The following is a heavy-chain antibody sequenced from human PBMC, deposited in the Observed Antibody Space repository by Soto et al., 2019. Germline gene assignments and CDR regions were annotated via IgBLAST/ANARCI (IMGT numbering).Heavy chain of an antibody. D-gene: IGHD5-12*01. Sequence: QITLKESGPTLVKPTQTLTLTCTFSGFSLSTSGVGVGWIRQPPGKALEWLALIYWDDDKRYSPSLKSRLTITKDTSKNQVVRTMTNMDPVDTATYYCAHQYSGYDWAAFDIWGQGSMVTVSS. CDR1: GFSLSTSGVG. V-gene: IGHV2-5*02. CDR3: AHQYSGYDWAAFDI. CDR2: IYWDDDK. J-gene: IGHJ3*02.